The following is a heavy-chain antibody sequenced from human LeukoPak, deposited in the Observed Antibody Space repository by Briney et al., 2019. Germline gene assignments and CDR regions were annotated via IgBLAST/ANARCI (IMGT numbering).Heavy chain of an antibody. J-gene: IGHJ4*02. CDR2: ISGSGGST. Sequence: GGSLGLSCAASGFTFSSYAMSWVRQAPGKGLEWVSAISGSGGSTYYADSVKGRFTISRDNSKNTLYLQMNSPRAEDTAVYYCAKVSGKSVVTPDYWGQGTLVTVSS. CDR1: GFTFSSYA. V-gene: IGHV3-23*01. D-gene: IGHD4-23*01. CDR3: AKVSGKSVVTPDY.